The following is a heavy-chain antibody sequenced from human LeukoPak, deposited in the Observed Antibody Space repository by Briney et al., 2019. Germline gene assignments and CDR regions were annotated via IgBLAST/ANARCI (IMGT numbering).Heavy chain of an antibody. CDR2: IYYSGRS. D-gene: IGHD2-8*01. J-gene: IGHJ3*02. V-gene: IGHV4-59*01. Sequence: PSETLSLTCTVSGGSISTYYWIWILQPPGKGLEWIGYIYYSGRSSYNPALNSRVTILIDTSKKQFSLKLSSVTAADTAVYYCARDTNLRDSFDIWGQGTMVTVSS. CDR3: ARDTNLRDSFDI. CDR1: GGSISTYY.